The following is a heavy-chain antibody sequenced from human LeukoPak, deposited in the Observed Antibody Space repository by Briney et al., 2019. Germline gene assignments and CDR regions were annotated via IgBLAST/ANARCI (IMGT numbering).Heavy chain of an antibody. CDR2: ISGDGGST. V-gene: IGHV3-43*02. D-gene: IGHD6-19*01. CDR1: GSTFDDYA. CDR3: AKDPAQYSSGWLDY. Sequence: GGSLRLSCAASGSTFDDYAMHWVRQAPGKGLEWVSLISGDGGSTYYADSVKGRFTISRDNSKNSLYLQMNSLRTEDTALYYCAKDPAQYSSGWLDYWGQGTLVTVSS. J-gene: IGHJ4*02.